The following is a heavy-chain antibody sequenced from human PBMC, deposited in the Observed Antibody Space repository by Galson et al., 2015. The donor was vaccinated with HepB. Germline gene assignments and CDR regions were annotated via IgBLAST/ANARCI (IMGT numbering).Heavy chain of an antibody. V-gene: IGHV4-59*02. CDR2: IYNSGTT. CDR3: AGSRIATDWFDP. Sequence: ETLSLTCSVSGASASNYYWNWIRQPPGKGLEWIGYIYNSGTTKYNPTLKSRLTISLDASKTQFSLTLNSVTAADTAVYFCAGSRIATDWFDPWGPGILVTVSS. J-gene: IGHJ5*02. CDR1: GASASNYY. D-gene: IGHD1-1*01.